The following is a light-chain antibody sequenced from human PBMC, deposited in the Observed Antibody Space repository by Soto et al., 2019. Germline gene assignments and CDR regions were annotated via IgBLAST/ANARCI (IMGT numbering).Light chain of an antibody. Sequence: QSVLTKSPSASASLGASVKLTCTLSSGHSSYAIAWHQQQPEKGPRYLMKLNSDGSHSKGDGIPDRFSGSSSGAERYLTISSLQSEDEADYDCQTWGTGIVVFGGGTKLTVL. CDR1: SGHSSYA. CDR2: LNSDGSH. CDR3: QTWGTGIVV. J-gene: IGLJ2*01. V-gene: IGLV4-69*01.